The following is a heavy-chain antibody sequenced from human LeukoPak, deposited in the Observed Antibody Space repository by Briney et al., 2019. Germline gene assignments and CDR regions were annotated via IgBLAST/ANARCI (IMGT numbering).Heavy chain of an antibody. D-gene: IGHD5-18*01. CDR1: GFTFSSYE. J-gene: IGHJ6*03. Sequence: GGSLRLSCVASGFTFSSYEMNWVRQAPGKGLERVSYISSSGSTIYYADSVKGRFTISRDNAKNSLYLQMNSLRAEDTAVYYCARRRPGYSYGYGAYYYYMDVWGKGTTVTISS. CDR2: ISSSGSTI. V-gene: IGHV3-48*03. CDR3: ARRRPGYSYGYGAYYYYMDV.